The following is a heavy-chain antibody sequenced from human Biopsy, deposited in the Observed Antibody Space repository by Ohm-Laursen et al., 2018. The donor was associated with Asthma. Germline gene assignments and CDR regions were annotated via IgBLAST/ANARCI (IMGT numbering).Heavy chain of an antibody. D-gene: IGHD1-1*01. J-gene: IGHJ3*02. CDR3: VRDGTDDAFDI. Sequence: SLRLSCAASGFTFSSYAMSWVRQAPGKGLEWVSSISSSGASTYYADSVKGRFTISRDNSKNTLDLQMNSLREEDTAVYYCVRDGTDDAFDIWGQGTVVSVSS. V-gene: IGHV3-23*01. CDR2: ISSSGAST. CDR1: GFTFSSYA.